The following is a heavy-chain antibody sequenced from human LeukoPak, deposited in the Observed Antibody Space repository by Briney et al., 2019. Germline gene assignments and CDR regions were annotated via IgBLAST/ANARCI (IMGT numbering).Heavy chain of an antibody. CDR1: GFTFSIYA. CDR2: ISGSGGST. D-gene: IGHD3-3*01. Sequence: GASLRLSCAASGFTFSIYAMSWVRQAPGKGLERVSAISGSGGSTYYADSVKGRFTISRDNSKNTLYLQMNSLRAEDTAVYYCAKGSRFLEWLLSEPYYYYGMDVWGQGTTVTVSS. J-gene: IGHJ6*02. CDR3: AKGSRFLEWLLSEPYYYYGMDV. V-gene: IGHV3-23*01.